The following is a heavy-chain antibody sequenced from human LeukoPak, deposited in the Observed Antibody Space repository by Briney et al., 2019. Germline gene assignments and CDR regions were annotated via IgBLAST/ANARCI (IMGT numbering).Heavy chain of an antibody. J-gene: IGHJ6*03. V-gene: IGHV7-4-1*02. D-gene: IGHD6-13*01. CDR1: GYTFTSYA. Sequence: GASVKVSCKASGYTFTSYAMNWVRQAPGQGLEWMGWINTNTGNPTYAQGFTGRFVFSLDTSVSTAYLQISSLKAEDTAVYYCARGTAAAVYYYYYYMDVWGKGTTVTVSS. CDR2: INTNTGNP. CDR3: ARGTAAAVYYYYYYMDV.